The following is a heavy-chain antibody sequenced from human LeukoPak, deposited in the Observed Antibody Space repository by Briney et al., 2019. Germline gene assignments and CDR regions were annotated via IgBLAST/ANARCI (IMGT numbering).Heavy chain of an antibody. D-gene: IGHD3-10*02. CDR1: GFTFSSYS. V-gene: IGHV3-21*01. Sequence: NTGGSLRLSCAASGFTFSSYSMNWVRQAPGKGLEWVSSISSSSSYIYYADSVKGRFTISRDSAKNSLYLQMNSLRAEDTAVYYCAELGITMIGGVWGKGTTVTISS. J-gene: IGHJ6*04. CDR3: AELGITMIGGV. CDR2: ISSSSSYI.